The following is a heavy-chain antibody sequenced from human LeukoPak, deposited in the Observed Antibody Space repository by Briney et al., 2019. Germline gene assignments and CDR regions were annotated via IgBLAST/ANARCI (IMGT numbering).Heavy chain of an antibody. J-gene: IGHJ4*02. CDR1: GILFSDAW. CDR3: TWMTTFFTVDF. Sequence: GGSLRLSCGVSGILFSDAWMSWVRQAPGQGLEWVGRMKSKRGGGTTDYAAPVKGRFTISRDDSRNTLYLQMDSLQIEDTAVYYCTWMTTFFTVDFWGQGTRVTVSS. CDR2: MKSKRGGGTT. D-gene: IGHD3-16*01. V-gene: IGHV3-15*01.